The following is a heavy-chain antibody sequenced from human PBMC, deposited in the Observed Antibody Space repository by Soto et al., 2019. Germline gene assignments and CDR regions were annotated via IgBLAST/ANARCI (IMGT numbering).Heavy chain of an antibody. J-gene: IGHJ4*02. V-gene: IGHV1-24*01. D-gene: IGHD3-16*01. CDR2: FDPEEGEI. CDR1: GHSLTDLS. Sequence: ASVKVSCKVAGHSLTDLSMHWVRQGPGRGLEWLGGFDPEEGEIIYAQNFHGRIRLTEDTSTDTAFIELNSLKSEATAIYYCATTRTTYVYDFDSWGQGTLVTVSS. CDR3: ATTRTTYVYDFDS.